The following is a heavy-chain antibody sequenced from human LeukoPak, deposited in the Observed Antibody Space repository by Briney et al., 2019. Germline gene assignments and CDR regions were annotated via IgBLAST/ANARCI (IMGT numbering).Heavy chain of an antibody. V-gene: IGHV3-13*01. CDR1: GFTFSNYD. D-gene: IGHD3-22*01. CDR3: ARRYYDVYGYYYLDY. CDR2: IGTVGDT. Sequence: PGGSLRLSCAASGFTFSNYDMHWVRQATGKGLEWVSGIGTVGDTYYRGSVKGRFTISRENAKSSLYLQMNSLRAGDTAVYYCARRYYDVYGYYYLDYWGQGTLVTVSS. J-gene: IGHJ4*02.